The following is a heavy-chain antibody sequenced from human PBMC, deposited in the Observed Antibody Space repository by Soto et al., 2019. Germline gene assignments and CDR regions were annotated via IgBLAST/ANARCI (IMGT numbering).Heavy chain of an antibody. CDR3: ARDSTWGNYDFWSGYYVPYGMDV. V-gene: IGHV1-18*04. CDR1: GYTFTSYG. J-gene: IGHJ6*02. D-gene: IGHD3-3*01. CDR2: ISAYNGNT. Sequence: VKVSCKASGYTFTSYGISWVRQAPGQGLEWMGWISAYNGNTNYAQKLQGRVTMTTDTSTSTAYMELRSLRSDDTAVYYRARDSTWGNYDFWSGYYVPYGMDVWGQGTTVTVSS.